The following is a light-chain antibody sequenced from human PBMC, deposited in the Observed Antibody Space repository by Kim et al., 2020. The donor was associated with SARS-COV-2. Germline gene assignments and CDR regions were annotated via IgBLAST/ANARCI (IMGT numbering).Light chain of an antibody. V-gene: IGKV1-5*01. Sequence: DIQMTQSPSTLSASVGDRVTITCRASQSISSWLAWYQQKPGKAPKLLIYDASSLESGVPSRFSGSGSGTEFTLTISSLQPDDFATYYCQQYNSYPLLYTFGQGTKLEI. J-gene: IGKJ2*01. CDR3: QQYNSYPLLYT. CDR1: QSISSW. CDR2: DAS.